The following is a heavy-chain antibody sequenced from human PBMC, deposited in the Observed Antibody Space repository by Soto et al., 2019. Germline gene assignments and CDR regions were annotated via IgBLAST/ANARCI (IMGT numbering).Heavy chain of an antibody. V-gene: IGHV4-39*01. D-gene: IGHD5-12*01. CDR2: IYYSGST. CDR1: GGSISSSSYY. J-gene: IGHJ4*02. Sequence: SETLSLTCTVSGGSISSSSYYWGWIRQPPGKGLDWIGSIYYSGSTYYNPSLKSRVTISGDTSKNQFSLKLSSVTAADTAVYFCARYSGYDGRFDFWGQGTPVTVSS. CDR3: ARYSGYDGRFDF.